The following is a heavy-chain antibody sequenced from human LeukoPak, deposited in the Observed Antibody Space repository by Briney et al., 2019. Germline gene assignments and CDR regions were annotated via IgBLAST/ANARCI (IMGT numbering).Heavy chain of an antibody. V-gene: IGHV4-38-2*02. CDR3: AREVESWFGDLLSYFDS. CDR2: IYHRGNT. D-gene: IGHD3-10*01. CDR1: GFSIGTGYS. J-gene: IGHJ4*02. Sequence: PSETLSLTCSVSGFSIGTGYSWGWIRQPPRKGLEWIGTIYHRGNTYYNPSLMSRVTISLDTSKNQFSLRLTSVTAADTALYYCAREVESWFGDLLSYFDSWGQGTQVTVSS.